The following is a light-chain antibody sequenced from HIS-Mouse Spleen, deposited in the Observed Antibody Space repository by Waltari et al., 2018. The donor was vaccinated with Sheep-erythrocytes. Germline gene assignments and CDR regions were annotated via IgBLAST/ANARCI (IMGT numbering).Light chain of an antibody. Sequence: DIVMTQSPDPLAVSLGERATINCKSSQSVLYSSNNKNYLAWYQQKPGQPPKLLIYWASTRESGVPDRFSGSGSGTDFTLTISSLQAEDVAVYYCQQYYSTLTFGGGIKVEIK. V-gene: IGKV4-1*01. J-gene: IGKJ4*01. CDR2: WAS. CDR3: QQYYSTLT. CDR1: QSVLYSSNNKNY.